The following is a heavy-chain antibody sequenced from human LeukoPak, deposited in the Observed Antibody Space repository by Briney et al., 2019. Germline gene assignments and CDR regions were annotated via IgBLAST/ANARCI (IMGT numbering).Heavy chain of an antibody. CDR2: INWNSGTI. CDR3: ATLPVGYSGYDLMTY. CDR1: GFTFDDYA. D-gene: IGHD5-12*01. V-gene: IGHV3-9*01. J-gene: IGHJ4*02. Sequence: GGSLRLSCAASGFTFDDYAMHWVRQAPGKGLEWVSGINWNSGTIGYADSVKGRFTISRDNAKSSLYLQMNSLRAEDTAVYYCATLPVGYSGYDLMTYWGQGTLVTVSS.